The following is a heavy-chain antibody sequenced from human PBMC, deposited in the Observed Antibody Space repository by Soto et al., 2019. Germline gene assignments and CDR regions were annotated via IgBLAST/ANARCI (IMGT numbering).Heavy chain of an antibody. CDR2: VYYNGGT. CDR1: AGSISSYY. J-gene: IGHJ6*02. CDR3: ARGEYSSGRLLSNYQYAMDV. D-gene: IGHD6-19*01. Sequence: SETLSLTCTVSAGSISSYYWSWIRQPPGKGLEWIGYVYYNGGTNYNPSLKSRVTISIDTSNNQFSLKLNSLRAEDTAVYYCARGEYSSGRLLSNYQYAMDVWGQGTTVTVSS. V-gene: IGHV4-59*12.